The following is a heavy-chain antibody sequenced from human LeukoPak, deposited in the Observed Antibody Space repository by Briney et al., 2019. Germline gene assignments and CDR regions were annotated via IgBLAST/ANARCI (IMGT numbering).Heavy chain of an antibody. D-gene: IGHD1-26*01. CDR3: ARDSSGSLDY. J-gene: IGHJ4*02. V-gene: IGHV3-74*01. CDR1: GFTFSSYW. Sequence: PGGSLRLSCAASGFTFSSYWMHWVLQAPGKGLVWVSRISGDGNSAAYADSVKGRLTISRDNNKDSLYLQMNSLRTEDTALYYCARDSSGSLDYWGQGTLVTVSS. CDR2: ISGDGNSA.